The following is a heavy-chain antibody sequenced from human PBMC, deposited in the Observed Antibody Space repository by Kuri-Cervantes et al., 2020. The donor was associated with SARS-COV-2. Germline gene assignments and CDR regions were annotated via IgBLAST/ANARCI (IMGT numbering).Heavy chain of an antibody. CDR1: GGSISSGDYY. Sequence: LRLSCTVSGGSISSGDYYWSWIRQPPGKGLEWIGYIYYSGSTYYNPSLKSRVTISVDTSKNQFSLKLSSVTAADTAVYYCARDIRPGSSGWSNPFDYWGQGTLVTVSS. CDR2: IYYSGST. CDR3: ARDIRPGSSGWSNPFDY. J-gene: IGHJ4*02. V-gene: IGHV4-30-4*01. D-gene: IGHD6-19*01.